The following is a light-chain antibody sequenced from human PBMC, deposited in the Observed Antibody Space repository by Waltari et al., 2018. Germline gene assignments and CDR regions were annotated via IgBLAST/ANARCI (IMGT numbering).Light chain of an antibody. CDR1: HSVGRT. V-gene: IGKV3-20*01. CDR2: GAS. CDR3: QHYLRLPVA. J-gene: IGKJ1*01. Sequence: EIVLTQSPGTLSLSPGERAIVSCRASHSVGRTLAWYQQKPGQAPRLLIYGASNRATGIPDRFIGSGSGTEFSLTISGLEPEDSAVYYCQHYLRLPVAFGQGTKVEIK.